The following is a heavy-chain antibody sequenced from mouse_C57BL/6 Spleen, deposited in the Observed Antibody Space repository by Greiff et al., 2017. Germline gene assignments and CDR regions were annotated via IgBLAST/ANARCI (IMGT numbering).Heavy chain of an antibody. J-gene: IGHJ4*01. CDR3: AVYYYGSSYESAMDY. CDR1: GYTFTSYW. D-gene: IGHD1-1*01. Sequence: QVQLQQPGAELVKPGASVKLSCKASGYTFTSYWMHWVKQRPGQGLEWIGMIHPNSGSTNYNEKFKSKATLTVDKSSSTAYMQLSSLTSEDSAVYYCAVYYYGSSYESAMDYWGQGTSVTVSS. CDR2: IHPNSGST. V-gene: IGHV1-64*01.